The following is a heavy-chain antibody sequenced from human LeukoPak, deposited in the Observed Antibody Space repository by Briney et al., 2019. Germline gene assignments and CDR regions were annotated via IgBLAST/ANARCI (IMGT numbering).Heavy chain of an antibody. V-gene: IGHV4-59*01. CDR3: ARELGDFDY. D-gene: IGHD3-16*01. CDR2: IYYSGST. J-gene: IGHJ4*02. CDR1: GVSISTYY. Sequence: NPSETLSLTCTVSGVSISTYYWSWIRQPPGKGLQWIAYIYYSGSTNYNPSLKSRVTISVDTSKNQFSLKLSSVTAADTAVYYCARELGDFDYWGQGTLVTVSS.